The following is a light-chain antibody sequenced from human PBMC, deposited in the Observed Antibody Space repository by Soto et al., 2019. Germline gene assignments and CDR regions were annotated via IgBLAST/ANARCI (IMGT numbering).Light chain of an antibody. CDR2: EVS. CDR1: SSDVGSYNL. Sequence: QSALTQPASVSGSPGQSITISCTGTSSDVGSYNLVSWYQQHPGKAPKLMIYEVSKRPSGVSNRFSGSKSGNTASLTISGLQDEDEADYDCCSYAGSSTLYVVFGGGTKVTVL. CDR3: CSYAGSSTLYVV. V-gene: IGLV2-23*02. J-gene: IGLJ2*01.